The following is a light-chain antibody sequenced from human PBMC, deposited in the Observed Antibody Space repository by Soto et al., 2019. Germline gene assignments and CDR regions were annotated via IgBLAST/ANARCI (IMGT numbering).Light chain of an antibody. Sequence: DIQLTQSPSFLSASAGDRVTITCRASQGVNIYFAWYQQKPGKAPKLLIYAASTMQSGVPSRFSGSGSGTEFTLTISSLQPEDFATYYCQQLDGYPATFGQGTRLEIK. V-gene: IGKV1-9*01. CDR3: QQLDGYPAT. CDR1: QGVNIY. J-gene: IGKJ5*01. CDR2: AAS.